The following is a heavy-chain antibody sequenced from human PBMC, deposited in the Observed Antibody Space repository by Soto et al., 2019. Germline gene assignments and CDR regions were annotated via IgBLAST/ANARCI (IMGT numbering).Heavy chain of an antibody. D-gene: IGHD3-16*01. J-gene: IGHJ4*02. CDR3: ARGTFGGVKD. Sequence: QVQLQESGPGLVKPSETLSLTCTVSGGSISSYYWSWIRQSPGKGLEWIGYMYYSGSTNYNPSHKSRVTISIDTSRNQFSLKLSSVTAADTAVYYCARGTFGGVKDWGQGTLVTVSS. CDR1: GGSISSYY. CDR2: MYYSGST. V-gene: IGHV4-59*01.